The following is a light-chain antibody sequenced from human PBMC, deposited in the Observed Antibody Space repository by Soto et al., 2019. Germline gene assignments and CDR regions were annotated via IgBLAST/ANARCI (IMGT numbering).Light chain of an antibody. CDR2: AAT. CDR3: QQAYNTFWR. V-gene: IGKV1-39*01. CDR1: QPIGTS. Sequence: DIQMTQSPSSLSAFVGDSVTVTCRASQPIGTSLHWYQQRAGTAPKVLISAATKLQSGVPSRFSGRGSGTDFTLTISNLQPEDSATHFCQQAYNTFWRFGRGTKVDIK. J-gene: IGKJ1*01.